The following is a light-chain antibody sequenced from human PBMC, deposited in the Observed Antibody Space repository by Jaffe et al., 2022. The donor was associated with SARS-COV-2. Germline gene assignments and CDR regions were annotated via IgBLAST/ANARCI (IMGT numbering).Light chain of an antibody. CDR3: QQNYSPPPLT. V-gene: IGKV1-39*01. CDR1: QSISSF. Sequence: DIQMTQSPSSLSASVGDRVTITCRASQSISSFLNWYQQKPGKAPKLLIYAASSLQSGVPSRFSGSGSGTDFTLTISSLQPEDFATYYCQQNYSPPPLTFGGGTEVEIK. CDR2: AAS. J-gene: IGKJ4*01.